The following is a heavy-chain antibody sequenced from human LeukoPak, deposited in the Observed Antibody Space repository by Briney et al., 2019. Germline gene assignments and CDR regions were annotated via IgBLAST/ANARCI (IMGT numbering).Heavy chain of an antibody. CDR3: AKPYCSGGSCYSYYYYMDV. J-gene: IGHJ6*03. Sequence: PGRSLRLSCAASGFTFSSYGMHWVRQAPGKGLEWVAVIWYDGGNKYYADSVKGRFTISRDNSKNTLYLQMNSLRAEDTAVYYCAKPYCSGGSCYSYYYYMDVWGKGTTVTVSS. V-gene: IGHV3-33*06. D-gene: IGHD2-15*01. CDR2: IWYDGGNK. CDR1: GFTFSSYG.